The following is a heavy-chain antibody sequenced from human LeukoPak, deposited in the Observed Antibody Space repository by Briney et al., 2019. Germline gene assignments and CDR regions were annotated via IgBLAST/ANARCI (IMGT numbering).Heavy chain of an antibody. CDR2: VYNSGRT. D-gene: IGHD3-10*01. CDR3: ARDFAWVGNRAPFDI. CDR1: GGSISSYC. V-gene: IGHV4-4*07. Sequence: SETLSLTCTVSGGSISSYCWSWIRQPAGKGLEWIGRVYNSGRTDYNPSLQSRVTMSVDTSKNHLYLQLSSVTAADTAVYYCARDFAWVGNRAPFDIWGQGTKVTVSS. J-gene: IGHJ3*02.